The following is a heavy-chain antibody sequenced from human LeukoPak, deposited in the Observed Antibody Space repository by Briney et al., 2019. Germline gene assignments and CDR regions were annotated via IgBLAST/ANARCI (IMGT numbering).Heavy chain of an antibody. CDR1: GFTFANYA. CDR2: INNNGGST. D-gene: IGHD3-22*01. CDR3: AKRDYDSSGYRNAFDI. V-gene: IGHV3-23*01. Sequence: PGGSLRLSCAASGFTFANYAVSWIRQAPGKGLEWVSSINNNGGSTFYVDSVKGRFTISRDNSKNTLHLQMNSLRAEDTAVYYCAKRDYDSSGYRNAFDIWGQGTMVTVSS. J-gene: IGHJ3*02.